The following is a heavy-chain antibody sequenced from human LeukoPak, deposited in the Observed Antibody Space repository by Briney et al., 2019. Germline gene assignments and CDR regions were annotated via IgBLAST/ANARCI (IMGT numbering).Heavy chain of an antibody. D-gene: IGHD2-2*01. CDR1: GFTFSSYA. J-gene: IGHJ5*02. V-gene: IGHV3-30*04. CDR2: ISYDGNNK. CDR3: ARGAVVVPAANNWFDP. Sequence: PGGSLRLSCAASGFTFSSYAMHWVRQAPGKRLEWVAVISYDGNNKYYADSVKGRFTTSRDNSKNTLYLQMNSLRAEDTAVYYCARGAVVVPAANNWFDPWGQGTLVTVSS.